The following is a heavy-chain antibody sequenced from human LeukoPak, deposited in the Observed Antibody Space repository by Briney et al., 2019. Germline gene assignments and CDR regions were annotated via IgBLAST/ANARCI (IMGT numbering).Heavy chain of an antibody. J-gene: IGHJ4*02. Sequence: SETLSLTCTVSGGSISSYYWSWIRQPPGKGLEWIGYIYYSGSTNYNPSLKSRVTISVDTSKNQFSLKLSSVTAADTAVYYCAREASYSNYLDYWGQGTLVTVSS. V-gene: IGHV4-59*01. CDR3: AREASYSNYLDY. CDR1: GGSISSYY. D-gene: IGHD4-11*01. CDR2: IYYSGST.